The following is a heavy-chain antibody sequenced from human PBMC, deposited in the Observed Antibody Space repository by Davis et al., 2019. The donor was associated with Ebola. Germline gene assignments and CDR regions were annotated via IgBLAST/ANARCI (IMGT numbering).Heavy chain of an antibody. CDR1: GFTFDDYA. CDR2: ISWNSGSI. CDR3: AKVGGYCSGGSCRFYDYYYGMDV. Sequence: SLKISCAASGFTFDDYAMHWVRQAPGKGLEWVSGISWNSGSIGYADSVKGRFTISRDNAKNSLYLQMNSLRAEDTALYYCAKVGGYCSGGSCRFYDYYYGMDVWGQGTTVTVSS. J-gene: IGHJ6*02. D-gene: IGHD2-15*01. V-gene: IGHV3-9*01.